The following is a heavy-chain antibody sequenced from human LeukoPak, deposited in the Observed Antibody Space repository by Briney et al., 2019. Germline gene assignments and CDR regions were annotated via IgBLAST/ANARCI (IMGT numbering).Heavy chain of an antibody. Sequence: GGSLRLSCAASGFTFSNHAMTWVRQGPGKGLEWVSVIITSGATYYADSVRGRFSISRDNSKNTLYLQMNSLRADDTAVYYCVKESAARHFDFDYRGQGALVTVSS. CDR2: IITSGAT. J-gene: IGHJ4*02. CDR3: VKESAARHFDFDY. CDR1: GFTFSNHA. D-gene: IGHD6-6*01. V-gene: IGHV3-23*01.